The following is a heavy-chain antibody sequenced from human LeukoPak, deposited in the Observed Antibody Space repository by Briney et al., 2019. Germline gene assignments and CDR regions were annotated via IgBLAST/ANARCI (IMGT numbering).Heavy chain of an antibody. Sequence: SETLSLTCTVSGGSISSGGYYWSWIRQPPGKGLEWIGYIYHSGSTYYNPSLKSRVTISVDRSKNQFSLKLSSVTAADTAVYYCARINCSSTSCYWLDYWGQGTLVTVSS. J-gene: IGHJ4*02. V-gene: IGHV4-30-2*01. CDR2: IYHSGST. D-gene: IGHD2-2*01. CDR3: ARINCSSTSCYWLDY. CDR1: GGSISSGGYY.